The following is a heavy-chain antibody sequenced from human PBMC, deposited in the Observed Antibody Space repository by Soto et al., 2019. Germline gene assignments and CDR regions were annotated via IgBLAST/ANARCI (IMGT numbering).Heavy chain of an antibody. Sequence: GALRLSCAASVFTCSSYAMSWVRQAPGKGLEWVSAISGSGCSTYYADSVKGRFTISRDNSKNTLYLQMNSLRAEDTAVYYCAKDEYSSSTRGPSYGMDVWGQGTTVTVSS. J-gene: IGHJ6*02. CDR1: VFTCSSYA. CDR2: ISGSGCST. D-gene: IGHD6-13*01. V-gene: IGHV3-23*01. CDR3: AKDEYSSSTRGPSYGMDV.